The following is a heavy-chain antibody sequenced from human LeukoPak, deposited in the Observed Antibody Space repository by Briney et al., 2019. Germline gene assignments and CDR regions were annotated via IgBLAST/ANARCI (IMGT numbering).Heavy chain of an antibody. D-gene: IGHD3-16*01. CDR2: INHSGST. Sequence: SETLSLTCAVYGGSFSGYYWSWIRQPPGKGLEWIGEINHSGSTNYNPSLKSRVTISVDTSKNQFSLKLSSVTAADTAVYYCARGDYAFDYWGQGTLVTVSS. CDR3: ARGDYAFDY. V-gene: IGHV4-34*01. CDR1: GGSFSGYY. J-gene: IGHJ4*02.